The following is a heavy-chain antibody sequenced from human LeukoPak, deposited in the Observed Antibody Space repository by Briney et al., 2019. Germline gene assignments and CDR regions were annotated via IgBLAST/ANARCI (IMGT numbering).Heavy chain of an antibody. Sequence: SETLSLTCTVSGGSISSSSYYWGWIRQPPGKGLEWIGSIYYSGSTYYNPSLKSRVTISVDTSKNQFSLKLSSVTAADTAVYYCASIEAYYDFWSGYRTTIPDYWGQGTLVTVSS. J-gene: IGHJ4*02. V-gene: IGHV4-39*01. CDR1: GGSISSSSYY. CDR2: IYYSGST. CDR3: ASIEAYYDFWSGYRTTIPDY. D-gene: IGHD3-3*01.